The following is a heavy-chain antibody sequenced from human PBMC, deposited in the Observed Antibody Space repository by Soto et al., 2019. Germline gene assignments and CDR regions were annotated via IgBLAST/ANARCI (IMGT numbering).Heavy chain of an antibody. J-gene: IGHJ4*02. V-gene: IGHV3-30*09. CDR3: AKARHSTSWYGLEADF. CDR1: GFIFSDYA. CDR2: ISYGGDNK. D-gene: IGHD6-13*01. Sequence: QVQLVESGGGVVQPGGSLRLSCAASGFIFSDYAMHWVRQAPGKGLEWVAVISYGGDNKYYADSVRGRFAISRDNLKNTLDLQMNSLNAEDTAVYNWAKARHSTSWYGLEADFWGQGTLVTVSS.